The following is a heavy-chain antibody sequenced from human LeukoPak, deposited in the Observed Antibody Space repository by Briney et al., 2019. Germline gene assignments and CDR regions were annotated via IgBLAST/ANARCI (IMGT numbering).Heavy chain of an antibody. J-gene: IGHJ3*02. D-gene: IGHD3-10*01. CDR3: ARGFTDETVIIGTAFDI. CDR1: GGSISSYY. V-gene: IGHV4-59*01. Sequence: PSETLSLTCTVSGGSISSYYWSWIRQPPGKGLEWIGYIYYSGSTNYNPSLKSRVTISVDTSKNQFSLKLSSVTAADTAVYYCARGFTDETVIIGTAFDIWGQGTMVTVSS. CDR2: IYYSGST.